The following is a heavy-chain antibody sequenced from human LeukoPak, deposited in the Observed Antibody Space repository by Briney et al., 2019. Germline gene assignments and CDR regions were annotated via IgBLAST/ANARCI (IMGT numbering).Heavy chain of an antibody. V-gene: IGHV3-13*05. CDR1: GFTFSSYD. CDR2: IGTAGDP. Sequence: GGSLRLSCAASGFTFSSYDMHWVRQATGKGLEWVSAIGTAGDPYYPGSVKGRSTIYRENAKNSLYLQMNSLRAGDTAVYYCARSSGWYGYYYYGMDVWGKGTTVTVSS. CDR3: ARSSGWYGYYYYGMDV. D-gene: IGHD6-19*01. J-gene: IGHJ6*04.